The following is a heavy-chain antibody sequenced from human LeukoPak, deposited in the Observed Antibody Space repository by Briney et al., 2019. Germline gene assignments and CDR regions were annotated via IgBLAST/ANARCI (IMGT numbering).Heavy chain of an antibody. Sequence: GRSLRLSCTASGFTFSNHAMHWVRQAPGKGLEWVALISYDGGNKYYADSVKGRFTISRDNSKNTLYLQMNSLRPNDTAVYYCARSPGGYYYGWLDPWGQGTLVTVSP. CDR3: ARSPGGYYYGWLDP. CDR2: ISYDGGNK. CDR1: GFTFSNHA. V-gene: IGHV3-30-3*01. J-gene: IGHJ5*02. D-gene: IGHD3-22*01.